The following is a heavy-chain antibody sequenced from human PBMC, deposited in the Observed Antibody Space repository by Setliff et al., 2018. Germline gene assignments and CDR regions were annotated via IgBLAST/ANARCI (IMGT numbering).Heavy chain of an antibody. CDR1: GYTFTGYY. D-gene: IGHD3-9*01. CDR2: INPNSGGT. V-gene: IGHV1-2*06. CDR3: ARSNYDILTRNWFDP. Sequence: ASVKVSCKASGYTFTGYYMHWVRQAPGQGLEWMGRINPNSGGTNYAQKFQGRVTMTRDTSISTAYMELSRVRSDGTAVYYCARSNYDILTRNWFDPWGQGTLVTVSS. J-gene: IGHJ5*02.